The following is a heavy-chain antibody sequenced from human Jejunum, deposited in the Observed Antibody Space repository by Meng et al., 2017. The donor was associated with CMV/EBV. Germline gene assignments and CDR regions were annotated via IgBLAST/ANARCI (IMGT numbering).Heavy chain of an antibody. CDR1: GFTFSGSA. V-gene: IGHV3-73*01. D-gene: IGHD7-27*01. CDR2: IRSKANNYAT. Sequence: AASGFTFSGSAMHGVRHASGKGLEWVGRIRSKANNYATAYAASVNGRFTISRDDSKNTAFLQMNSLKTDDTAVYYCTRPFNWAFDYWGQGTLVTVSS. J-gene: IGHJ4*02. CDR3: TRPFNWAFDY.